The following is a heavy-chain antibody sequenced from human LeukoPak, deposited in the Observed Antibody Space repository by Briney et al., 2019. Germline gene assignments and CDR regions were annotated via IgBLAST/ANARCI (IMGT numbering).Heavy chain of an antibody. CDR2: VYTNGNT. V-gene: IGHV4-4*07. D-gene: IGHD3-22*01. CDR1: GGSISSYY. CDR3: ARSDSSGSFDY. Sequence: SETLSLTCTVSGGSISSYYWSWIRQPAGKGLEWIGCVYTNGNTNYNPSFKSRVTMSVDTSKNQFSLKLSSVTAADTAVYYYARSDSSGSFDYWGQGTLVTVSS. J-gene: IGHJ4*02.